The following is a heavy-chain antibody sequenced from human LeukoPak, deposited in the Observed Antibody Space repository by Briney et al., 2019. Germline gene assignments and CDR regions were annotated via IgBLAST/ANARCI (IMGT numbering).Heavy chain of an antibody. CDR3: ARDSGSYSKASFDY. CDR1: GYTFTGYY. V-gene: IGHV1-2*06. D-gene: IGHD1-26*01. Sequence: ASVKVSCKASGYTFTGYYMHWVRQAPGQGLEWMGRINSNSGGTNYAQKFQGRVTMTRDTSISTAYMELSRLRSDDTAVYYCARDSGSYSKASFDYWGQGTLVTVSS. J-gene: IGHJ4*02. CDR2: INSNSGGT.